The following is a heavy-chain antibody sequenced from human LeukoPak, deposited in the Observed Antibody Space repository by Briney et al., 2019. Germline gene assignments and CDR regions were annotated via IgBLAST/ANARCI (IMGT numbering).Heavy chain of an antibody. D-gene: IGHD3-10*01. Sequence: PGGSLRLSCAASGFTFSSNWMHWVRQAPGKGLVWVSRISKDGSSTSYADSVKGRFTISRDNAKNTLYLQMSSLRAEDTAVYYCAEGLNGYGSGSYSHLDAFDIWGQGTMVTVSS. CDR3: AEGLNGYGSGSYSHLDAFDI. V-gene: IGHV3-74*01. CDR1: GFTFSSNW. J-gene: IGHJ3*02. CDR2: ISKDGSST.